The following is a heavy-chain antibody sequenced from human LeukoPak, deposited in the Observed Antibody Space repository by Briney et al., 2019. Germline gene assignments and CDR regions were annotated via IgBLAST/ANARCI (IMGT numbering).Heavy chain of an antibody. CDR2: IYYSGST. J-gene: IGHJ3*01. D-gene: IGHD3-10*01. Sequence: SETLSLTCTVSGVSISSYYWSWIRQPPGKGLEWIGYIYYSGSTNYNPSLKSPVTIVVDTSKNQFSLKLRSVTAADTAVYYCVGHASGSYLGAFDLWGQGTLVTVSS. V-gene: IGHV4-59*01. CDR1: GVSISSYY. CDR3: VGHASGSYLGAFDL.